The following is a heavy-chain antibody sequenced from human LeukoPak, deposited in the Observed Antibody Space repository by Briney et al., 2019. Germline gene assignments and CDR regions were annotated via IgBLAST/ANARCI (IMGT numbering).Heavy chain of an antibody. V-gene: IGHV4-31*03. CDR2: IYYSGST. J-gene: IGHJ5*02. CDR1: GGSIRSGGYS. Sequence: SETLSLTCTVSGGSIRSGGYSWSWIRQHPGKGLEWIGYIYYSGSTYYNPSLKSRVTISVDTSKNQFSLKLSSVTAADTAVYYCARETEEYWFDPWGQGTLVTVSS. CDR3: ARETEEYWFDP. D-gene: IGHD2-21*02.